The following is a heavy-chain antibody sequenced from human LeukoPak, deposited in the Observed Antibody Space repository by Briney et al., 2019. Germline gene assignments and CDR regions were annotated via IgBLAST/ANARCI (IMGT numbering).Heavy chain of an antibody. V-gene: IGHV4-38-2*02. J-gene: IGHJ4*02. CDR3: ARAVGTSRNLFDY. Sequence: SETLSLTCTVSGYSISSGFYWGWIRQPPGKGRECIGSIYHSESTYYNPSLKSRVTISVDTSKNQFSLNLSSVTAADTAMYYCARAVGTSRNLFDYWGQGTLVTVSS. CDR1: GYSISSGFY. D-gene: IGHD4-23*01. CDR2: IYHSEST.